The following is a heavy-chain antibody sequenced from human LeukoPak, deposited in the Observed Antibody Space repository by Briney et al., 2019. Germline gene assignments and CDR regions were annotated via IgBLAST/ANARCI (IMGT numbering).Heavy chain of an antibody. D-gene: IGHD3-22*01. V-gene: IGHV4-59*12. CDR1: GGSISSYY. CDR3: ARVSYYYDSSGYYYYYGMDV. Sequence: SSETLSLTCTVSGGSISSYYWSWIRQPPGKGLEWIGYIYYSGSTNYNPSLKSRVTISVDTSKNQFSLKLSSVTAADTAVYYCARVSYYYDSSGYYYYYGMDVWGQGTTVTVSS. CDR2: IYYSGST. J-gene: IGHJ6*02.